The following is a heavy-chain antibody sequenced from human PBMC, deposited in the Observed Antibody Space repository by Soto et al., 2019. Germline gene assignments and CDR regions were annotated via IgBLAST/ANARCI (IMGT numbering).Heavy chain of an antibody. CDR2: IIPIFGTA. Sequence: SVKVSCKASGGTFSSYAISRARQAPGQGLEWMGGIIPIFGTANYAQKFQGRVTITADESTSTAYMELSSLRSEDTAVYYCASVYYSSSWYSRHYYYYGMDVWGQGTTVTVSS. V-gene: IGHV1-69*13. CDR3: ASVYYSSSWYSRHYYYYGMDV. J-gene: IGHJ6*02. CDR1: GGTFSSYA. D-gene: IGHD6-13*01.